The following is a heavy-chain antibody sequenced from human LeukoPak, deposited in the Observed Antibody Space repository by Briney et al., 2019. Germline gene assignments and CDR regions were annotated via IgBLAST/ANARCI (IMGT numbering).Heavy chain of an antibody. J-gene: IGHJ4*02. D-gene: IGHD6-13*01. CDR1: GGTFSSYA. V-gene: IGHV1-69*04. CDR2: IIPILGIA. Sequence: SVKVSCKASGGTFSSYAISWVRQAPGQGLEWMGRIIPILGIANYAQKFQGRVTITADKSTSTAYMELSSLRSEDTTVYYCARDRWGIAAAGGGYWGQGTLVTVSS. CDR3: ARDRWGIAAAGGGY.